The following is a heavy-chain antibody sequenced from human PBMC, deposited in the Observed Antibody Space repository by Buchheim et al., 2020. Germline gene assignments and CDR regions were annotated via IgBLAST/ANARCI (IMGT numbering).Heavy chain of an antibody. CDR3: ARRVRDSSGYNFDF. CDR1: GYSFTGAY. D-gene: IGHD5-24*01. Sequence: EVQLVQSGAEVKRPGESLRISCQGSGYSFTGAYIAWVRQMPGKGLEWMGLIYPGDSYPKYSPSFEGLVTMSVDKSTRTAYLQWRSLRTSDTAIYYCARRVRDSSGYNFDFWGQGTL. V-gene: IGHV5-51*01. CDR2: IYPGDSYP. J-gene: IGHJ4*02.